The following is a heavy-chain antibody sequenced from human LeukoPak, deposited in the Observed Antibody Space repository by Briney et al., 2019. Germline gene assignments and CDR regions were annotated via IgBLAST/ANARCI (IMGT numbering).Heavy chain of an antibody. CDR2: IYPDDSDT. Sequence: GESLKISCKGSGYSFTTYWIGWVRQMPGKGLEWMGIIYPDDSDTRYSPSFQGQVTISADKSISTAYLQWSGLKASDTAMYYCARLPGYSNIWYLDYRGQGTLVTVSS. J-gene: IGHJ4*02. CDR3: ARLPGYSNIWYLDY. D-gene: IGHD6-13*01. CDR1: GYSFTTYW. V-gene: IGHV5-51*01.